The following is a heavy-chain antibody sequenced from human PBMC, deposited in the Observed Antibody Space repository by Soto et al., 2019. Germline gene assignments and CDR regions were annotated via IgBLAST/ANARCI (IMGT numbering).Heavy chain of an antibody. D-gene: IGHD5-18*01. CDR1: GFTFSSYG. V-gene: IGHV3-30*03. CDR3: ARAFRQLWFGFDY. CDR2: ISYDGGNK. J-gene: IGHJ4*02. Sequence: GGSLRLSCAASGFTFSSYGMHWVRQAPGKGLEWVAVISYDGGNKYYADSEKGRFTISRDNSKNTLYLQMNSLRAEDTAVYYCARAFRQLWFGFDYWGQGTLVTVSS.